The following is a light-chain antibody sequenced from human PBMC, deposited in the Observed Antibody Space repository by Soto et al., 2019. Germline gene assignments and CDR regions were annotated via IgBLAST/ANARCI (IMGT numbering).Light chain of an antibody. CDR3: QQGSSFPVT. Sequence: DIPMTQSPSSVSASVGDRVTITCRASQRLSSWLSWYQQKPERAPKLLIYAASTLQSGVPSRFSGSGSGTDFTLTISCLQPEDFATYYGQQGSSFPVTFGGGTKVEVK. CDR2: AAS. J-gene: IGKJ4*01. V-gene: IGKV1-12*01. CDR1: QRLSSW.